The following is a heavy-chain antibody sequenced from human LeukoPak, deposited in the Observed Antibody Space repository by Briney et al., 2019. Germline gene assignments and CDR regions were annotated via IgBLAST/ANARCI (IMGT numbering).Heavy chain of an antibody. Sequence: SQTLSLTCTVSGGSISSGDYYWSWIRQPPGKGLEWIGYIYYSGSTYYNPSLKSRVTISVDTSKNQFSLKLSSVTAADTAVYYCARVKGPSYYYFYMDVWGKGTTVTVSS. CDR2: IYYSGST. J-gene: IGHJ6*03. CDR3: ARVKGPSYYYFYMDV. CDR1: GGSISSGDYY. V-gene: IGHV4-30-4*08.